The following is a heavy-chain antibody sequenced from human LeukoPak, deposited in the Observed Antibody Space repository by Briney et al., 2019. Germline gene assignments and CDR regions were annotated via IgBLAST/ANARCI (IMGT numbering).Heavy chain of an antibody. CDR2: IYHSGST. CDR3: ARTRWLQSNVDY. CDR1: GYSISSGYY. J-gene: IGHJ4*02. D-gene: IGHD5-24*01. Sequence: SETLSLTCTVSGYSISSGYYWGWIRQPPGKGLEWIGSIYHSGSTYYNPSLKSRATISVDTSKNQFSLKLSSVTAADTAVYYCARTRWLQSNVDYWGQGTLVTVSS. V-gene: IGHV4-38-2*02.